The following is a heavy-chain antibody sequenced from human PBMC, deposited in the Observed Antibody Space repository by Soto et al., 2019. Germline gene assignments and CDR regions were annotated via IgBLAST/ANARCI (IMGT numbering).Heavy chain of an antibody. Sequence: GGSLRLSCAASGFTFSSYGMHWVRQAPGKGLEWLAVIWYDGSNKYYADSVKGRFTISRDNSRNTLYLQMNSLRAEDTAVYYCAREGQRFLEWLPPGDYYYGMDVWGQGTTVTVSS. CDR3: AREGQRFLEWLPPGDYYYGMDV. CDR1: GFTFSSYG. CDR2: IWYDGSNK. J-gene: IGHJ6*02. D-gene: IGHD3-3*01. V-gene: IGHV3-33*01.